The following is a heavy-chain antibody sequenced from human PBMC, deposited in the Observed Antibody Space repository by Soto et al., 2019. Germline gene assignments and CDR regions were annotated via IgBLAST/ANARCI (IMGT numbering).Heavy chain of an antibody. J-gene: IGHJ4*02. CDR1: GGSISSSNW. CDR3: AGMITMVRGVINHGDY. V-gene: IGHV4-4*02. CDR2: IYHSGST. Sequence: QVPLQESGPGLVKPSGTLSLTCAVSGGSISSSNWWRWVRQPPGKGLEWIGEIYHSGSTNYNPSLKSRVTRSVDKPKNQFSLKLSSVTAADTAVDYGAGMITMVRGVINHGDYGGQGTLGTVAS. D-gene: IGHD3-10*01.